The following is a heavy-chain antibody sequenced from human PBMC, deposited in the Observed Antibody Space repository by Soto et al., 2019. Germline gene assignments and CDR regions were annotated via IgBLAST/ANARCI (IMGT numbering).Heavy chain of an antibody. D-gene: IGHD6-13*01. J-gene: IGHJ5*02. CDR3: ARDHLAAAANNWFDP. Sequence: SETLSLTCTVSGGSVSSGSYYWSWIRQPPGKGLEWIGYIYYSGSTNYNPSLKSRVTISVDTSKNQFSLKLSSVTAADTAVYYCARDHLAAAANNWFDPWGQGTLVTVSS. CDR1: GGSVSSGSYY. V-gene: IGHV4-61*01. CDR2: IYYSGST.